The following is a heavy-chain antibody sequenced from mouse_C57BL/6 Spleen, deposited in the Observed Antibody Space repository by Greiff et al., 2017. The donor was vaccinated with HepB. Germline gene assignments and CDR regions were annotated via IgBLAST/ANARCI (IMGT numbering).Heavy chain of an antibody. D-gene: IGHD1-1*01. CDR3: AKYNYYGSSYGNCYFDY. Sequence: VQLQQSGAELARPGASVKLSCKASGYTFTSYGISWVKQRTGQGLEWIGEIYPRSGNTYYNEKFKGKATLTADKSSSTAYMELRSLTSEDSAVYFCAKYNYYGSSYGNCYFDYWGQGTTLTVSS. V-gene: IGHV1-81*01. CDR1: GYTFTSYG. CDR2: IYPRSGNT. J-gene: IGHJ2*01.